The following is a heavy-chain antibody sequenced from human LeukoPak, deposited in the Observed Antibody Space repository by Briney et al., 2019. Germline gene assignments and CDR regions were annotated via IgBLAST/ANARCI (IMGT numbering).Heavy chain of an antibody. D-gene: IGHD6-13*01. V-gene: IGHV1-2*02. Sequence: ASVKVSCKASGGTFSRNVFRWVRQAPGQGLEWMGWINPNSGGTNYAQKFQGRVTMTRDTSISTAYMELSRLRSDDTAVYYCARVTPSGYSSSWYLGWFDPWDQGTLVTVSS. CDR3: ARVTPSGYSSSWYLGWFDP. CDR1: GGTFSRNV. J-gene: IGHJ5*02. CDR2: INPNSGGT.